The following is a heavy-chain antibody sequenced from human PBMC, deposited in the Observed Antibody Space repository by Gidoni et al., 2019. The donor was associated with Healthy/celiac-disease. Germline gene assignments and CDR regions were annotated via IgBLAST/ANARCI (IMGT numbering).Heavy chain of an antibody. V-gene: IGHV3-30-3*01. Sequence: QVQLVESGGGVVQPGRSLRLSCAASGFTFSSYAMHWVRQAPGKGLEWVAVISYDGSNKYYADSVKGRFTISRDNSKNTLYLQMNSLRAEGTAVYYCAREPLVDIVATMPLYYFDYWGQGTLVTVSS. D-gene: IGHD5-12*01. CDR2: ISYDGSNK. J-gene: IGHJ4*02. CDR3: AREPLVDIVATMPLYYFDY. CDR1: GFTFSSYA.